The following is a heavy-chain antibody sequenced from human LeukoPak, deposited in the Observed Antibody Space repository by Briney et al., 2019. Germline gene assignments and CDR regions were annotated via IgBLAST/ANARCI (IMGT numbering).Heavy chain of an antibody. CDR3: AKFPAAGKGGFFDY. V-gene: IGHV3-23*01. D-gene: IGHD2-2*01. CDR1: GFTFSSYG. J-gene: IGHJ4*02. Sequence: GGTLRLSCAASGFTFSSYGMSWVRQAPGKGLEWVSAISGSGGSTYYADSVKGRFTISRDNSKNTLYLQMNSLRAEDTAVYYCAKFPAAGKGGFFDYWGQGTLVTVSS. CDR2: ISGSGGST.